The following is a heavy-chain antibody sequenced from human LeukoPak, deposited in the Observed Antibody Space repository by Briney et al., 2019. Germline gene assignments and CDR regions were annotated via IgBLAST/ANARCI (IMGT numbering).Heavy chain of an antibody. Sequence: PGGSLRLSCAASGFTFSNYAMSWVRQAPGKGLEWVSAISGSGGGTYYADYVKGRFTISRDNSKNTLSLQMNSLRAEDTAAYYCAKDHGSGTYYYLDQWGQGTLVTVSS. CDR1: GFTFSNYA. CDR3: AKDHGSGTYYYLDQ. CDR2: ISGSGGGT. V-gene: IGHV3-23*01. J-gene: IGHJ4*02. D-gene: IGHD3-10*01.